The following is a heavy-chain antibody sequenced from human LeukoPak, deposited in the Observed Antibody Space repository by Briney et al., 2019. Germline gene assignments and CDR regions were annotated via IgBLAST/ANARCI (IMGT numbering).Heavy chain of an antibody. V-gene: IGHV4-4*07. CDR3: ARDAVVGATPWFDP. CDR2: IYTSGST. Sequence: SETLSLTCTVSGGSISSYYWSWIRQPAGKGLEWIGRIYTSGSTNYNPSLKSRVTMSVDTSKNQFSLELSSVTAADTAVYYCARDAVVGATPWFDPWGQGTLVTVSS. J-gene: IGHJ5*02. D-gene: IGHD1-26*01. CDR1: GGSISSYY.